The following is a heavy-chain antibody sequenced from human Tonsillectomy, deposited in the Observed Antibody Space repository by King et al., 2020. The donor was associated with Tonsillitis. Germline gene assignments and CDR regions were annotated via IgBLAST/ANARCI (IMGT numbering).Heavy chain of an antibody. J-gene: IGHJ4*02. CDR2: VHYSGSS. Sequence: QLQESGPGLVKPSETLSLTCTVSGVSVSSSIYSWSWVRQPPGRGLEWIGYVHYSGSSNYDPSLRSRVTMSLDTSKNQFSLKLNSVTAADTALYYCARFRGYNCGLFDYWGQGTLVTVSS. CDR3: ARFRGYNCGLFDY. D-gene: IGHD5-18*01. CDR1: GVSVSSSIYS. V-gene: IGHV4-61*01.